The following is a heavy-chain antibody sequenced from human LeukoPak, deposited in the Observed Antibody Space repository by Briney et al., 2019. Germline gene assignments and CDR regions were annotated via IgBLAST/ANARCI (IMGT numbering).Heavy chain of an antibody. V-gene: IGHV4-4*07. J-gene: IGHJ4*02. Sequence: PSETLSLTCTVSGGSISSYYWSWIRQPAGKGLEWIGRIYTSGSTNYNPSLKSRVTMSVDTSKNQFSLKLSSVTAADTAVYYCARRGHCSSTSCYAGGYDYWGQGTLVTVSS. CDR2: IYTSGST. CDR3: ARRGHCSSTSCYAGGYDY. CDR1: GGSISSYY. D-gene: IGHD2-2*01.